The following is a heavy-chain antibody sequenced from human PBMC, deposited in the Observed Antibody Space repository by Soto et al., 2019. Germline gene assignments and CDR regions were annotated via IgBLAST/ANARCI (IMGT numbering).Heavy chain of an antibody. D-gene: IGHD3-22*01. J-gene: IGHJ3*02. Sequence: PGGSLRLSCAASGFTVSSNYMSWVRQAPGKGLEWVSVIYSGGSTYYADSVKGRFTISRDNPKNTLYLQMNSLRAEDTAVYYCEREYYYDSSGPSSGAFDIWGQGTMVTVSS. V-gene: IGHV3-53*01. CDR3: EREYYYDSSGPSSGAFDI. CDR2: IYSGGST. CDR1: GFTVSSNY.